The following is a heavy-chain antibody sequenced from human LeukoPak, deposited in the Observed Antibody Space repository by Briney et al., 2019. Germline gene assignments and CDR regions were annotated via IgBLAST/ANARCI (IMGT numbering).Heavy chain of an antibody. CDR1: GYTLTELS. CDR3: ARRKYYYGSGSYDYFDY. J-gene: IGHJ4*02. CDR2: FDPEDGET. D-gene: IGHD3-10*01. Sequence: ASVKVSCKVSGYTLTELSMHWVRQAPGKGLEWMGGFDPEDGETIYAQKFQGRVTMTEDTSTDTAYMELSSLRSEDTAVYYCARRKYYYGSGSYDYFDYWGQGTLVTVSS. V-gene: IGHV1-24*01.